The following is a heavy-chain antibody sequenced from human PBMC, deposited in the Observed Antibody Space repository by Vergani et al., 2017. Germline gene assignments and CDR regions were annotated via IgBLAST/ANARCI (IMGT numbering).Heavy chain of an antibody. J-gene: IGHJ6*02. CDR3: AKARDPNCKGGNCYSYYYGLDL. D-gene: IGHD2-21*01. CDR1: GYTFTSYA. Sequence: QVQLVQSGSELKKPGASVKVSCKASGYTFTSYAMNWVRQAPGQGLEWMGWINTNTGNPTYAQGFTGRFVFSLDTSVSTAYLQISSLKAEDTAVYYCAKARDPNCKGGNCYSYYYGLDLWGQGTTVTVSS. V-gene: IGHV7-4-1*02. CDR2: INTNTGNP.